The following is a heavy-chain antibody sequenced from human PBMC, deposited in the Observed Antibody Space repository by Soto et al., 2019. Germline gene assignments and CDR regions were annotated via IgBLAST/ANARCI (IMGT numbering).Heavy chain of an antibody. Sequence: SETLSLTCTVSGGSISSGDYYWSWIRQPPGKGLEWIGYIYYSGSTYYNPSLKSRVTISVDTSKNQFSLKLSSVTAADTAVYYCARNKIPGTVDYWGQGTLVTVSS. CDR1: GGSISSGDYY. CDR2: IYYSGST. V-gene: IGHV4-30-4*01. D-gene: IGHD1-1*01. J-gene: IGHJ4*02. CDR3: ARNKIPGTVDY.